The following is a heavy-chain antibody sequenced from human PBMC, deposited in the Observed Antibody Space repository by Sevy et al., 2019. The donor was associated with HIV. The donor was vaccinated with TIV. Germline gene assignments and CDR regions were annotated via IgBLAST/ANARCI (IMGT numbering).Heavy chain of an antibody. J-gene: IGHJ4*02. V-gene: IGHV1-46*01. D-gene: IGHD2-8*02. CDR2: INPSGGST. CDR3: VRDPWSVGDY. Sequence: ASVKVSCKASGYTFTSYYIHWVRQAPGQGLEWVGIINPSGGSTSYPQKFQGRVTLTRDTSTNTVYMELSSLKSEDTAVYYCVRDPWSVGDYWGQGTLVTVSS. CDR1: GYTFTSYY.